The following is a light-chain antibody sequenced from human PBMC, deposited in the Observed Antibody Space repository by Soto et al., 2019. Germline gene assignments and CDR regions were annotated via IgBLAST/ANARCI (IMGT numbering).Light chain of an antibody. CDR2: EVS. Sequence: QSVLTQPASVSGSPGQSITISCTGTSSDVGGYNYVSWYQHHPGKAPKLMISEVSNRPSGVSNRFSGSKSGNTASLTISGLQAEDEADYYCSSYTSSSTRVFGTRTKVTVL. J-gene: IGLJ1*01. V-gene: IGLV2-14*01. CDR1: SSDVGGYNY. CDR3: SSYTSSSTRV.